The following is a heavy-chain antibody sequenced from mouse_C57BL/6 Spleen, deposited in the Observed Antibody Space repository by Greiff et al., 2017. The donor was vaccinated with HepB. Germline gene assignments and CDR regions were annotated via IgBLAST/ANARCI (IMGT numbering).Heavy chain of an antibody. J-gene: IGHJ3*01. CDR3: ARVDGGGFAY. D-gene: IGHD2-3*01. V-gene: IGHV5-6*01. Sequence: EVKVVESGGDLVKPGGSLKLSCAASGFTFSSYGMSWVRQTPDKRLEWVATISSGGSYTYYPDSVKGRFTISRDNAKNTLYLQMSSLKSEDTAMYYCARVDGGGFAYWGQGTLVTVSA. CDR2: ISSGGSYT. CDR1: GFTFSSYG.